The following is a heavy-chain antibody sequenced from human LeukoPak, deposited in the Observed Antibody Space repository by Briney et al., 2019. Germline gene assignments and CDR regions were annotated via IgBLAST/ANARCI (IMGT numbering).Heavy chain of an antibody. J-gene: IGHJ4*02. Sequence: GGSLRLSCAASGFTVSSNYMSWVRQAPGKGLECVSVIYSGGSIYYADSVKGRFTISRDNSKNTLYLQMNSLRAEDTAVDYCARWQVDIVATTLYYFDYWGQGTLVTVSS. CDR2: IYSGGSI. CDR1: GFTVSSNY. D-gene: IGHD5-12*01. V-gene: IGHV3-66*01. CDR3: ARWQVDIVATTLYYFDY.